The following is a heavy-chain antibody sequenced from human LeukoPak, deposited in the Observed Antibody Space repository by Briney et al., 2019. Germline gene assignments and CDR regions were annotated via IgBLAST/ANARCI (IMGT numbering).Heavy chain of an antibody. CDR1: GFTFSSYS. Sequence: GGSLRLSCAASGFTFSSYSMNWVRQAPGKGLEWVSSISSSSSYIYYADSVKGRFTISRDNAKNSLYLQMNSLRAEDTALYYCARAASGRYYSLREGAFDIWGQGTMVTVSS. D-gene: IGHD3-10*01. V-gene: IGHV3-21*04. J-gene: IGHJ3*02. CDR2: ISSSSSYI. CDR3: ARAASGRYYSLREGAFDI.